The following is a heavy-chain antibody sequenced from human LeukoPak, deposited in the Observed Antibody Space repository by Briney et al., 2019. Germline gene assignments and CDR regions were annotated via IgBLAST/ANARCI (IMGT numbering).Heavy chain of an antibody. J-gene: IGHJ6*02. CDR3: ARCHGTLWIYLNYYYYGMDV. Sequence: ASVKVSCKASGGTFSSYAISWVRQAPGQGLEWMGGIIPIFGTANYAQKFQGRVTITADESTSTAYMELSSLRSEDTAVYYCARCHGTLWIYLNYYYYGMDVWGQETTVTVSS. CDR1: GGTFSSYA. D-gene: IGHD1-14*01. CDR2: IIPIFGTA. V-gene: IGHV1-69*13.